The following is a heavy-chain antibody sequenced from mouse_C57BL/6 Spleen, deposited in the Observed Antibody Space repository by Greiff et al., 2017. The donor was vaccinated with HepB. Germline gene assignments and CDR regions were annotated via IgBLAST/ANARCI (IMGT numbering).Heavy chain of an antibody. V-gene: IGHV1-82*01. J-gene: IGHJ4*01. CDR3: AIGGFRYVSSYGDY. Sequence: VQLQQSGPELVKPGASVKISCKASGYAFSSSWMNWVKQRPGKGLEWIGRIYPGDGDTNYNGKFKGKATLTADKSSSTAYMQLSSLTSEDSAVYFCAIGGFRYVSSYGDYWGQGTSVTVSS. CDR2: IYPGDGDT. CDR1: GYAFSSSW. D-gene: IGHD1-1*01.